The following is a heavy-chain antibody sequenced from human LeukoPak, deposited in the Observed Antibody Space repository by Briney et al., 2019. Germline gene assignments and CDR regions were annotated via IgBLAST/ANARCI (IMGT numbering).Heavy chain of an antibody. J-gene: IGHJ5*02. CDR2: INYSGTT. CDR1: GGSTGSYY. V-gene: IGHV4-59*01. D-gene: IGHD3-10*02. CDR3: ARGTMLVGP. Sequence: SETLSLTCSVSGGSTGSYYWRWIRQPPGKGLEWIGYINYSGTTNYNPSLKSRVSISIDTSKNQFSLKLSSVTAADTAVYYCARGTMLVGPWGQGTQVTVSS.